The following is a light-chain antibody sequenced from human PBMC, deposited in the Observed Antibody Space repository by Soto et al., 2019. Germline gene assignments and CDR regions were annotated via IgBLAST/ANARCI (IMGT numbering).Light chain of an antibody. CDR3: AAWDDSVNGWV. J-gene: IGLJ3*02. CDR1: SSNIGSNY. Sequence: QSVLTQPPSASGTPGQRVTISCSGSSSNIGSNYVYWYQHLPGTAPKLLIYSHNQRPSGVPDRFSGSKSGTSASLAIQGLRSEDEADYYCAAWDDSVNGWVFGGGTKVTVL. CDR2: SHN. V-gene: IGLV1-47*02.